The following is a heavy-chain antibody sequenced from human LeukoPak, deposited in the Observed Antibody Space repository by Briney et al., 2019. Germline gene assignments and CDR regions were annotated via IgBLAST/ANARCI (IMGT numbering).Heavy chain of an antibody. D-gene: IGHD1-14*01. CDR1: GYAINIDYS. CDR3: ARHEWGITNAFDI. Sequence: SETLSLTCFVSGYAINIDYSWGWIRQSPGKGLEWIGSIYYSGTTYYNPSLKSRVTISVDTSKKQFSLKLRSVTAADTAVYYCARHEWGITNAFDIWGQGTMVTVSS. J-gene: IGHJ3*02. V-gene: IGHV4-38-2*01. CDR2: IYYSGTT.